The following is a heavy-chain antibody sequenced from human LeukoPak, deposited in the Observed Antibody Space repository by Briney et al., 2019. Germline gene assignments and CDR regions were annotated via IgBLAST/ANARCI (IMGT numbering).Heavy chain of an antibody. Sequence: GGSLRLSCAASGFTFSSYSMNWVRQAPGKGLEWVAYISSSSRTIYYADSVKGRFTISRDNAKNSLYLQMNSLRAEDTAVYYCARDDDVRGNDSDYWGQGTLVTVSS. CDR3: ARDDDVRGNDSDY. CDR1: GFTFSSYS. D-gene: IGHD3-16*01. J-gene: IGHJ4*02. CDR2: ISSSSRTI. V-gene: IGHV3-48*01.